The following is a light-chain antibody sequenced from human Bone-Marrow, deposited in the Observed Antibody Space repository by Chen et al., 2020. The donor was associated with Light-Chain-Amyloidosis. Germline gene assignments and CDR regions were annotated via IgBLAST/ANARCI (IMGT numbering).Light chain of an antibody. CDR1: QSLVYSDGNTY. V-gene: IGKV2-30*01. CDR2: RVS. Sequence: DAVLTQSPLSLPVTLGQPASISCRSSQSLVYSDGNTYLTWFQQRPGQSPRRLIYRVSNRDPGVPDRFSGSGSGTDFTLKISRVEAEDVGIYYCMQGTHWRSFGQGTQLQIK. CDR3: MQGTHWRS. J-gene: IGKJ2*01.